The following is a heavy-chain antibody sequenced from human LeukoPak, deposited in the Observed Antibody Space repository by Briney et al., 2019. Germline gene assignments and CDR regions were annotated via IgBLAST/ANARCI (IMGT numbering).Heavy chain of an antibody. CDR2: IYYSGST. Sequence: PSETLSLTCTVSGGSISGYYWSWIRQPPGKGLEWIGYIYYSGSTSYNPSLKSRVTISVDTSKNQFSLKLNSVTAADTAVYYCARHPVTVVRGVIMDNWFDSWGQGTLVTVSS. J-gene: IGHJ5*01. V-gene: IGHV4-59*01. D-gene: IGHD3-10*01. CDR1: GGSISGYY. CDR3: ARHPVTVVRGVIMDNWFDS.